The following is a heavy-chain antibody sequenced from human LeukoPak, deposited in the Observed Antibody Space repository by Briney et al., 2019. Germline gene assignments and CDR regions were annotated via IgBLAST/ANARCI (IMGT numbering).Heavy chain of an antibody. J-gene: IGHJ4*02. CDR2: IGISSGNT. Sequence: GRSLRLSCAASGFTFSHYSMNWVRQAPGKGLEWISYIGISSGNTKYADSVKGRFTISGDKAKNSVYLQRNSLRVEDTAVYYCARDTKYAFDNWGQGTLVTVSS. CDR1: GFTFSHYS. D-gene: IGHD2-2*01. V-gene: IGHV3-48*01. CDR3: ARDTKYAFDN.